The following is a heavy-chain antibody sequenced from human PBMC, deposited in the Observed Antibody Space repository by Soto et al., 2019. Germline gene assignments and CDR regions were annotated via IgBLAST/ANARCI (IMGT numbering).Heavy chain of an antibody. J-gene: IGHJ4*02. CDR2: ISGSGGST. Sequence: QNTGKGLEWVSAISGSGGSTYYADSVKGRFTISRDNAKNTLYLQMNSLRAEDTAVYYCARSNYDFWSGPRDYWGQGTLVTVSS. V-gene: IGHV3-23*01. D-gene: IGHD3-3*01. CDR3: ARSNYDFWSGPRDY.